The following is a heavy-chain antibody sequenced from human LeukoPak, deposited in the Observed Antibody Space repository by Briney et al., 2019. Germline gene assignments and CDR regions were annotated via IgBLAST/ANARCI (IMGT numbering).Heavy chain of an antibody. D-gene: IGHD2-2*01. CDR2: IIPIFGTA. CDR3: ARGNCSSTSCYNWFDP. CDR1: GGTFSSYA. J-gene: IGHJ5*02. Sequence: SVKVSCKASGGTFSSYAISWVRQAPGQGLEWMGGIIPIFGTANYAQKFQGRVTITTDESTSTAYMELSSLRSEDTAVYYCARGNCSSTSCYNWFDPWGQGTLVTVSS. V-gene: IGHV1-69*05.